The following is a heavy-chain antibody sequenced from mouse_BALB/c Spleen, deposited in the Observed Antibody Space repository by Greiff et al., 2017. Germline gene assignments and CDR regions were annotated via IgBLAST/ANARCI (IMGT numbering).Heavy chain of an antibody. CDR1: GFNIKDYY. Sequence: EVQLQQSGAELVRPGALVKLSCKASGFNIKDYYMHWVKQRPEQGLEWIGWIDPENGNTIYDPKFQGKASITADTSSNPAYLQLSSLTSEDTAVYYCARSLYGLSWDWGEGTTLTVSS. D-gene: IGHD2-3*01. CDR2: IDPENGNT. J-gene: IGHJ2*01. V-gene: IGHV14-1*02. CDR3: ARSLYGLSWD.